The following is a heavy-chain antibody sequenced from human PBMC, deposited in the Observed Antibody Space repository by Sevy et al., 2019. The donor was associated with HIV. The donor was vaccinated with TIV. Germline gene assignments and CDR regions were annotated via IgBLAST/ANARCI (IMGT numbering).Heavy chain of an antibody. D-gene: IGHD3-22*01. V-gene: IGHV3-23*01. CDR1: GFTFTSYA. J-gene: IGHJ4*02. CDR2: ISGSGQSS. CDR3: ARGVPGDSSGYIYYFDY. Sequence: GGSLRLSCAASGFTFTSYAMYWVRQAPGKGLEWVAAISGSGQSSFYADSVKGRFTVSRDNSKNTLYLQMNSLRAEDTAVYYCARGVPGDSSGYIYYFDYWGQGTLVTVSS.